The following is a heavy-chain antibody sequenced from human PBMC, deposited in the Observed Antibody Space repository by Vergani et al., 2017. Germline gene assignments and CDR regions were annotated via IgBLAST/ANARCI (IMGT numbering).Heavy chain of an antibody. CDR1: EYSFGNYW. CDR3: ARHTTYTDS. V-gene: IGHV5-51*01. CDR2: IYLADSDT. J-gene: IGHJ4*02. Sequence: EVELVQSGPEMRKPGESLTISCKGSEYSFGNYWIGWVRQMPGKCLEWMGIIYLADSDTRYSPSFQGQVTISADKSISTAFLQWDSLKASDTALYYCARHTTYTDSWGQGTLFTVSS. D-gene: IGHD1-1*01.